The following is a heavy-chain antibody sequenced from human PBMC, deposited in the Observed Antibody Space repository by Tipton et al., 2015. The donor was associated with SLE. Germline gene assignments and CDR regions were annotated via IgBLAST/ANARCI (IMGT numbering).Heavy chain of an antibody. D-gene: IGHD2-15*01. CDR1: GFTVSSNY. Sequence: QMVQSGGGLVQPGGSLRLSCAASGFTVSSNYMSWVRQAPGKGLEWVSVIYSGGSTYYADSVKGRFTISRDNSKNTLYLQMNSLRAEDTAVYYCARVGYCSGGSCLYWYFDLWGRGTLVTVSS. J-gene: IGHJ2*01. CDR3: ARVGYCSGGSCLYWYFDL. CDR2: IYSGGST. V-gene: IGHV3-53*04.